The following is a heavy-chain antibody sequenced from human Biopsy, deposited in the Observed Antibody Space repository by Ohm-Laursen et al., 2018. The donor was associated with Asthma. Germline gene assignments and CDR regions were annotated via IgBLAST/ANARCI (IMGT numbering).Heavy chain of an antibody. CDR2: INSVFGTT. CDR1: GGTFNTYV. Sequence: GSSVKVSCKPLGGTFNTYVIGWVRQAPGQGLEWMGGINSVFGTTTYPQKFQDRVTITADDSTSTVYMELSSLRSGDTAVYYCARKAGSCISRTYYSLDFWGQGTLVTVSS. D-gene: IGHD1-26*01. CDR3: ARKAGSCISRTYYSLDF. J-gene: IGHJ4*02. V-gene: IGHV1-69*01.